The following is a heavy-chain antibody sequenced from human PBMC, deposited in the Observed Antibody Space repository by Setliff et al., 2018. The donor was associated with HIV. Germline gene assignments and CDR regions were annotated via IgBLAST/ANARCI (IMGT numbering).Heavy chain of an antibody. CDR1: GGSISSSTYY. CDR2: IYFSGST. Sequence: PSETLSLTCTVSGGSISSSTYYWGWIRQPPGKGLEWVGSIYFSGSTYYNPSLKSRVTMSVDTSKSQFSLKVSSVTAADTAVYYCARRGAYGYDYFDYWGPGILVTVSS. J-gene: IGHJ4*02. V-gene: IGHV4-39*01. CDR3: ARRGAYGYDYFDY. D-gene: IGHD5-12*01.